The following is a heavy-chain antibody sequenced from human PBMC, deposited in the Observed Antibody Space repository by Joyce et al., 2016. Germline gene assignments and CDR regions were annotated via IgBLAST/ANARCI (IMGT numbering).Heavy chain of an antibody. CDR2: IKQDGRAV. J-gene: IGHJ3*01. V-gene: IGHV3-7*01. CDR1: GFTFSGHS. CDR3: ARGKAFDV. Sequence: EVQLVESGGGLVQPGGSLRLSCAASGFTFSGHSMSWLRQAPGGGLEWVANIKQDGRAVYYLDSVKGRFTVSRDNARSLVHLQMVSLRVEDTALYYCARGKAFDVWGQGTMVTVSS.